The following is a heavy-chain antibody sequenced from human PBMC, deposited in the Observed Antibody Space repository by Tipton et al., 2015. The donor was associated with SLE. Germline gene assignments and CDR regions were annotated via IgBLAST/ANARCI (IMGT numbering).Heavy chain of an antibody. CDR3: ARDRDGDFGDAFDI. J-gene: IGHJ3*02. CDR1: GDSITRSDCY. CDR2: IYHSGST. Sequence: TLSLTCTVSGDSITRSDCYWGWIRQPPGKGLEWIGYIYHSGSTNDNPSLKSRVTISVDTSKNQFSLKLTSVTAADTAVYYCARDRDGDFGDAFDIWGQGSMVTVSS. D-gene: IGHD4-17*01. V-gene: IGHV4-61*08.